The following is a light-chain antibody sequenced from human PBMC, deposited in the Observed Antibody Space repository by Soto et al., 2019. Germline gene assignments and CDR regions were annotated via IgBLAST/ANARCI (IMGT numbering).Light chain of an antibody. J-gene: IGLJ1*01. CDR2: EVR. Sequence: QSALTQPASVSGSPGQSITISCTGTSRDVGAYNSVSWYQQYPGKAPKLMMYEVRNRPSGVSDRFSGSKSGNTASLTISGLQTGDEADYYCSSYTSSSTYVFGTGTKLTVL. V-gene: IGLV2-14*01. CDR1: SRDVGAYNS. CDR3: SSYTSSSTYV.